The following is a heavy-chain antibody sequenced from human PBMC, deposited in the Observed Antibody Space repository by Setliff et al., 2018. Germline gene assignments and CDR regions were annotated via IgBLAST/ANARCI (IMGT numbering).Heavy chain of an antibody. V-gene: IGHV4-59*12. CDR1: GGPISSYF. Sequence: PSETLSLTCTVSGGPISSYFWSWIRQPPGKGLEWIGYISHLGITSYNPSLKSRVTMSVDKSKNHFSLELTSVTAADTAVYCCAKGGGRYHSDSWGQGILVTVSS. CDR2: ISHLGIT. D-gene: IGHD1-1*01. CDR3: AKGGGRYHSDS. J-gene: IGHJ4*02.